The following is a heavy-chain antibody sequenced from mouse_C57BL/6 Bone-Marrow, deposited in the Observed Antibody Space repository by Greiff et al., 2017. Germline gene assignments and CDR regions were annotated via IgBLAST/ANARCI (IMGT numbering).Heavy chain of an antibody. D-gene: IGHD1-1*01. J-gene: IGHJ4*01. CDR2: INPYNGDT. CDR1: GYSFTGYF. CDR3: ARSPLYRDYAMDY. Sequence: EVQLQQSGPELVKPGDSVKISCKASGYSFTGYFMNWVMQSHGKSLEWIGRINPYNGDTFYNQKFKGKATLTVDKSSSTANMELRRLSSEDSAVYYGARSPLYRDYAMDYWGQGASVTVSS. V-gene: IGHV1-20*01.